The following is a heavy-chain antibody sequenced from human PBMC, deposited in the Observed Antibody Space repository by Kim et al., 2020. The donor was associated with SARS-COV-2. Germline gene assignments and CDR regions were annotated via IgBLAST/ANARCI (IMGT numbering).Heavy chain of an antibody. J-gene: IGHJ4*02. CDR2: IWYDGNKK. CDR3: ARGGSSGTY. Sequence: GGSLRLSCAASGFTFSDYGMHWVRQAPGKGLEWVALIWYDGNKKYYADSVKGRFTISRDNSKNMLFLQMDSLSADDTAVYFCARGGSSGTYWGQGTLVTV. CDR1: GFTFSDYG. D-gene: IGHD1-26*01. V-gene: IGHV3-33*01.